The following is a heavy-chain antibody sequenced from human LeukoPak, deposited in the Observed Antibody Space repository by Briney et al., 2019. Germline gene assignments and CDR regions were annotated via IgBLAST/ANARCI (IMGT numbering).Heavy chain of an antibody. CDR3: AGIWYSSGYYFDY. V-gene: IGHV4-59*11. Sequence: SETLSLTCTVSGDSISSHYWSWIRQPPGEGLGWIAYIYDTGTTVSNPSLKSRVSLSLDRSKHAFSLQLTSVTAADTAVYYCAGIWYSSGYYFDYWGQGTLVTVSS. CDR1: GDSISSHY. CDR2: IYDTGTT. D-gene: IGHD6-19*01. J-gene: IGHJ4*02.